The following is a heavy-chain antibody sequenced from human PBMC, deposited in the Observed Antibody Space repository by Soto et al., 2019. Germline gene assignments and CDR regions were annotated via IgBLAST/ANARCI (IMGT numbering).Heavy chain of an antibody. CDR2: ISSTTNSI. V-gene: IGHV3-21*06. CDR3: ARESEDLTSNFDY. J-gene: IGHJ4*02. Sequence: EVQLVESGGGLVKPGGSLRLSCAASGFTFTRYSMNWVRQAPGKGLEWVSSISSTTNSIYYGDSMKGRFTISMDNAKNSRYLERNSLRAEDTAVYYCARESEDLTSNFDYWGQGTLVTVSS. CDR1: GFTFTRYS.